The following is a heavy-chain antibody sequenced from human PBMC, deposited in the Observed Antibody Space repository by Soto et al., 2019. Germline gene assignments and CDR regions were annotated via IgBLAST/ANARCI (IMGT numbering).Heavy chain of an antibody. Sequence: QVQLVQSGAEVKKPGASVKVSCKASGYTFTSYAMHWVRQAPGQRLEWMGWINAGNGNTKYSQKFQGRVTITRDTSASTAYMEPSSLRSEDTAVYYCARGYGSGIMVGYWGQGTLVTVSS. V-gene: IGHV1-3*01. D-gene: IGHD3-10*01. J-gene: IGHJ4*02. CDR2: INAGNGNT. CDR3: ARGYGSGIMVGY. CDR1: GYTFTSYA.